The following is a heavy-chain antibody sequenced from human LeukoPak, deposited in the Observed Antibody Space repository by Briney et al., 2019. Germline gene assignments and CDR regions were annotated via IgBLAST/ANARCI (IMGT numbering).Heavy chain of an antibody. D-gene: IGHD6-6*01. CDR3: VSAFISLAAGHDY. V-gene: IGHV3-23*01. CDR2: ISGSGGST. CDR1: GFTFSSYA. Sequence: PGASLRLSCAASGFTFSSYAMSWVRQAPGKGLEWVSAISGSGGSTYYADSVKGRFTISRDNSKNTLYLQMNSLRAEDTAVYYCVSAFISLAAGHDYWGQGTLVTVSS. J-gene: IGHJ4*02.